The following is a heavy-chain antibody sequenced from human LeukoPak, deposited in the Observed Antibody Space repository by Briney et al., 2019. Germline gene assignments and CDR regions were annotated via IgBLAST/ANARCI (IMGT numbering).Heavy chain of an antibody. CDR2: ISSSSSYI. Sequence: GGSLRLSCAASGFTFSSCSMNWVRQAPGKGLEWVSSISSSSSYIYYADSVKGRFTISRDNAKNSLYLQMNSLRAEDTAVYYCARDKKTAAAGTDYYYYYGMDVWGQGTTVTVSS. J-gene: IGHJ6*02. CDR3: ARDKKTAAAGTDYYYYYGMDV. V-gene: IGHV3-21*01. D-gene: IGHD6-13*01. CDR1: GFTFSSCS.